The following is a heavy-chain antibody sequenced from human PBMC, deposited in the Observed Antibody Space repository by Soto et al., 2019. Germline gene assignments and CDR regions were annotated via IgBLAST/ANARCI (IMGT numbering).Heavy chain of an antibody. Sequence: QVQLVQSGAEVKKPGASVKVSCKASGYTFTSYGISWVRQAPGQGLEWMGWISGYNGYTDFAQKLQGRVTMTTDTSTSTAYMELRSLRSDDTAIYYCARVGSYYMVRGVITKGGPSDFWGRGTLVTVSS. CDR2: ISGYNGYT. D-gene: IGHD3-10*01. V-gene: IGHV1-18*01. CDR1: GYTFTSYG. CDR3: ARVGSYYMVRGVITKGGPSDF. J-gene: IGHJ4*02.